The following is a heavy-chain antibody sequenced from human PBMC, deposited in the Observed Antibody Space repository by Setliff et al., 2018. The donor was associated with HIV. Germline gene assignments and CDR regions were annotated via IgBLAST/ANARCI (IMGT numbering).Heavy chain of an antibody. CDR1: GGTFSSYG. J-gene: IGHJ6*03. Sequence: ASVKVSCKASGGTFSSYGVNWVRQAPGQGLEWMGGIFPFFGSANYAQKFQGRVTITADVSTSTIYMELSSLTSEDTAVYYCARGADGDYRYYMGVWGRGTTVTVSS. D-gene: IGHD4-17*01. V-gene: IGHV1-69*13. CDR2: IFPFFGSA. CDR3: ARGADGDYRYYMGV.